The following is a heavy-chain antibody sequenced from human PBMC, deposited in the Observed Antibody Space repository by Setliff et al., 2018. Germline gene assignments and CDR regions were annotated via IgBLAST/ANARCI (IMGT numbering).Heavy chain of an antibody. D-gene: IGHD3-10*01. CDR2: INRDGSEK. Sequence: PGGSLRLSCAGSGFTFSSYWMTWVRQVPGRGLEWVANINRDGSEKYYVDSVKGRFTISRDNAKNSLYLQMNSLRAEDTAVYYCARDRGGTNPWFDPWGQGTLVTVSS. V-gene: IGHV3-7*03. J-gene: IGHJ5*02. CDR3: ARDRGGTNPWFDP. CDR1: GFTFSSYW.